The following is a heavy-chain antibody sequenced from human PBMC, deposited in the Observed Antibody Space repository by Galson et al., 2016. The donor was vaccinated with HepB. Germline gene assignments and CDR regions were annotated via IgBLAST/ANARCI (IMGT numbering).Heavy chain of an antibody. CDR2: ISDSGTTT. V-gene: IGHV3-48*02. CDR3: AREGLSGEPLDY. J-gene: IGHJ4*02. Sequence: SLRLSCAASGFTFSSYSMNWVRQAPGEGLEWVSYISDSGTTTYYVDSVKGRFTISRDNAKNSLYLEMNSPRDEDTAVYYCAREGLSGEPLDYWGQGTLVTVSS. D-gene: IGHD3-16*01. CDR1: GFTFSSYS.